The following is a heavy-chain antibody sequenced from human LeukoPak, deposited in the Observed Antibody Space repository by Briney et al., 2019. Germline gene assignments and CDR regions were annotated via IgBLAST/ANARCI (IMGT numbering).Heavy chain of an antibody. D-gene: IGHD3-3*01. CDR1: AYTFTSYD. CDR3: ARGSVPTIFGVVIIKGIYFDY. V-gene: IGHV1-8*01. CDR2: MNPNSGNT. Sequence: ASVKVSCKASAYTFTSYDINWVRQATGQGLEWMGWMNPNSGNTGYAQKFQGRVTMTRNTSISTAYMELSSLRSEDTAVYYCARGSVPTIFGVVIIKGIYFDYWGQGTLVTVSS. J-gene: IGHJ4*02.